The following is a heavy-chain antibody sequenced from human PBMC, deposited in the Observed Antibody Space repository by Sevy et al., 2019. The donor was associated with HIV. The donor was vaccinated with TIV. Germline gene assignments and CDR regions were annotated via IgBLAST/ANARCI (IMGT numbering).Heavy chain of an antibody. J-gene: IGHJ4*02. Sequence: GGSLRLSCTTSGFTFDDYAMSWFRQAPGKGLEWVAFITRNSYEAYGGTTEYAASVKGRFIISRGDSKSIAYLQMNSLKTEDTAVYYCSRGLATADTPEYYFDYWGQGNLVTVSS. D-gene: IGHD5-12*01. CDR2: ITRNSYEAYGGTT. CDR1: GFTFDDYA. CDR3: SRGLATADTPEYYFDY. V-gene: IGHV3-49*03.